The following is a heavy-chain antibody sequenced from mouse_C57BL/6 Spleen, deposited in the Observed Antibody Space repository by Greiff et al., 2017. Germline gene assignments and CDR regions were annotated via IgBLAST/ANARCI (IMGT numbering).Heavy chain of an antibody. Sequence: QVQLKESGAELARPGASVKMSCKASGYTFTSYTMHWVKQRPGQGLEWIGYINPSSGYTKYNQKFKDKATLTADKSSSTAYMQLSSLTSEDSAVYYCARRDSNYGDYAMDYWGQGTSVTVSS. CDR3: ARRDSNYGDYAMDY. CDR2: INPSSGYT. V-gene: IGHV1-4*01. CDR1: GYTFTSYT. D-gene: IGHD2-5*01. J-gene: IGHJ4*01.